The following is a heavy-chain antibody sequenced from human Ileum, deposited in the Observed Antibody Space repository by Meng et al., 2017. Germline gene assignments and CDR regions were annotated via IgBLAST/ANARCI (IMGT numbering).Heavy chain of an antibody. CDR1: GFTFSNYG. Sequence: GGSLRLSCAGSGFTFSNYGMVWIRQAPGKGLEWVSSVTGGGGVTNYEESVKGRFSISRDNSKNTLYLQMNGLRDEDTAVYYCAKDPNGDYLGAFDFWGPGTMVTVSS. CDR2: VTGGGGVT. D-gene: IGHD4-17*01. CDR3: AKDPNGDYLGAFDF. J-gene: IGHJ3*01. V-gene: IGHV3-23*01.